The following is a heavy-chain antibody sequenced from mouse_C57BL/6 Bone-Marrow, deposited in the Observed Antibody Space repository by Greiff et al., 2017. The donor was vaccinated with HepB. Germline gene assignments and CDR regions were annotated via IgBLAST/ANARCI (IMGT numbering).Heavy chain of an antibody. CDR2: INYDGSST. CDR1: GFTFSDYY. V-gene: IGHV5-16*01. Sequence: EVNVVESEGGLVQPGSSMKLSCTASGFTFSDYYMAWVRQVPEKGLEWVANINYDGSSTYYLDSLKSRFIISRDNAKNILYLQMSSLKSEDTATYYCARGGDYYGSSHWYFDVWGTGTTVTVSS. J-gene: IGHJ1*03. D-gene: IGHD1-1*01. CDR3: ARGGDYYGSSHWYFDV.